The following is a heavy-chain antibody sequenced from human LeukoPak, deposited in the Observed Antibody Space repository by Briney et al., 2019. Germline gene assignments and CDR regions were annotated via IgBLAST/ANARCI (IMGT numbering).Heavy chain of an antibody. D-gene: IGHD2-2*01. J-gene: IGHJ4*02. Sequence: GGSLRLSCAASGFTFNNYAMTGVRQTPGKGPEWVSLISWKGDTTAYAESVRGRFTISRDNAKNSLYLHMNSLRPEDTAFYRCARHRCSSTTCSFDSWGQGSLVTVSS. V-gene: IGHV3-20*01. CDR2: ISWKGDTT. CDR1: GFTFNNYA. CDR3: ARHRCSSTTCSFDS.